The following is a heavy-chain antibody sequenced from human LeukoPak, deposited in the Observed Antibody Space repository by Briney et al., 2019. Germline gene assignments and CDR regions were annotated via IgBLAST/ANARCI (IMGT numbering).Heavy chain of an antibody. J-gene: IGHJ5*02. V-gene: IGHV4-34*01. D-gene: IGHD3-10*01. CDR1: GGSFSGYY. Sequence: SETLSLTCAVCGGSFSGYYWRWMRQPPAKGLEWMGEINHRGSTNYNPSLQSRLTISVDTSKNQFSLKLSSVTAADTAVYYCARAFPRYYYGSGSPGAPNWFDPWGQGTLVTVSS. CDR2: INHRGST. CDR3: ARAFPRYYYGSGSPGAPNWFDP.